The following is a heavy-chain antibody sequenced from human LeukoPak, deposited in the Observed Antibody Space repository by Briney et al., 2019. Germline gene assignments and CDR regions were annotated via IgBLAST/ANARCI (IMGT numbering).Heavy chain of an antibody. V-gene: IGHV4-34*01. J-gene: IGHJ6*03. Sequence: PSETLSLTCAVYGGSFSGYYWSWIRQPPGKGLEWIGEINHSGSTNYNPSLKSRVTISVDTSKNQFSLKLSPVTAADTAVYYCARGTNTGYSSSWYFYYYYMDVWGKGTTVTVSS. CDR2: INHSGST. D-gene: IGHD6-13*01. CDR3: ARGTNTGYSSSWYFYYYYMDV. CDR1: GGSFSGYY.